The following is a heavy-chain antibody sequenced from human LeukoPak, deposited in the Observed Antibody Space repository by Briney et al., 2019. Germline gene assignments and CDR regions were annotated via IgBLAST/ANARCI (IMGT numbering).Heavy chain of an antibody. CDR1: GYTFTGYY. CDR3: ARGRYCSGGSCYSDY. CDR2: INPSSGGT. J-gene: IGHJ4*02. V-gene: IGHV1-2*02. Sequence: ASVKVSCKASGYTFTGYYMHWVRQAPGQGLEWMGWINPSSGGTNYAQKFQGRVTMTRDRSISTAYMELSSLRSEDTAVYYCARGRYCSGGSCYSDYWGQGTLVTVSS. D-gene: IGHD2-15*01.